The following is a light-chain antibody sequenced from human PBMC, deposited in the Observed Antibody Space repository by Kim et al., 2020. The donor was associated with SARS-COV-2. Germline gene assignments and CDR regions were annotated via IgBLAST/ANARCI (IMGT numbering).Light chain of an antibody. Sequence: EIVMTQSPATLSVSPGERATLSCRASQSVSSNLAWYQQKPGQAPRLLIYGASTRATGIPARFSGSGSGTEFTLTISSLQSEDFAVYYCQQYNNWRTFGQRTKLEI. V-gene: IGKV3-15*01. J-gene: IGKJ2*01. CDR1: QSVSSN. CDR3: QQYNNWRT. CDR2: GAS.